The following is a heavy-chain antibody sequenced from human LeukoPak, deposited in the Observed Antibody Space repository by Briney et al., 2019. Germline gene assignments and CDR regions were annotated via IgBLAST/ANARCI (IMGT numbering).Heavy chain of an antibody. Sequence: GRSLRLSCAASGFTFSSYGMHWVRQAPGKGLEWGAVIWYDGSNKYYADSVKGRFTISRDNSKNTLYLQMNSLRAEDTAVYYCAKVDTAMVTGFDYWGQGTLVTVSS. J-gene: IGHJ4*02. CDR3: AKVDTAMVTGFDY. CDR2: IWYDGSNK. D-gene: IGHD5-18*01. V-gene: IGHV3-33*06. CDR1: GFTFSSYG.